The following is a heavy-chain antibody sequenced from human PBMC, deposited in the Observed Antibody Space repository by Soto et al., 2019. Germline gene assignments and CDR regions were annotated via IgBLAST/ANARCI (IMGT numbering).Heavy chain of an antibody. V-gene: IGHV3-7*03. J-gene: IGHJ4*02. Sequence: GGSLRLSCVASGFTVSSCAMTWVRQAPGKGLEWVANIKQDGSETNYVDSVKGRFIISRDNAQNSLFLQMNTLRPEDTAMYYCARVAYWGPGTQVTAPQ. CDR3: ARVAY. CDR2: IKQDGSET. CDR1: GFTVSSCA.